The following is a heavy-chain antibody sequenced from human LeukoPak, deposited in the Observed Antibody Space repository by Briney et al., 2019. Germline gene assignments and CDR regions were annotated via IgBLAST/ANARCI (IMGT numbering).Heavy chain of an antibody. J-gene: IGHJ4*02. CDR3: ARGEYYDILTGYPRFDH. Sequence: SVKVSCKASGGTFSSYAISWVRQAPGQGLEWMGGIIPIFGTANYAQKFQGRVTITADESTSTAYMELSSLRSEDTAVYYCARGEYYDILTGYPRFDHWGQGTLVTVSS. CDR1: GGTFSSYA. D-gene: IGHD3-9*01. CDR2: IIPIFGTA. V-gene: IGHV1-69*01.